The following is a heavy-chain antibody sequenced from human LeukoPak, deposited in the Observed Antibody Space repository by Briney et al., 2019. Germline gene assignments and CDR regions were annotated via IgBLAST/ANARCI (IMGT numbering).Heavy chain of an antibody. CDR3: ARDGNHYDILTGDYPGWFDP. J-gene: IGHJ5*02. V-gene: IGHV3-53*01. CDR2: IYSGGRT. CDR1: GFTVSSNY. Sequence: GGSLRLSCAASGFTVSSNYMSWVRQAPGKGLEWVSVIYSGGRTNYAGSVKGRFTISRDNSKNTLYLQMNSLRAEDTAVYYCARDGNHYDILTGDYPGWFDPWGQGTLVTVSS. D-gene: IGHD3-9*01.